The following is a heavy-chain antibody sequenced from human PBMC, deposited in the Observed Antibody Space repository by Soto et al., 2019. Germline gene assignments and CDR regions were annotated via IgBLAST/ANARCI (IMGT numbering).Heavy chain of an antibody. J-gene: IGHJ4*02. Sequence: PSETLSLTCTVSGGSISSSSYYWGWIRQPPGKGLEWIGSIYYSGSTYYNPSLKSRVTISVDTSKNQFSLKLSSVTAADTAVYYCARQAPTEYCSGGSCSDGDYDYWGQGTLVTVSS. D-gene: IGHD2-15*01. CDR1: GGSISSSSYY. CDR2: IYYSGST. CDR3: ARQAPTEYCSGGSCSDGDYDY. V-gene: IGHV4-39*01.